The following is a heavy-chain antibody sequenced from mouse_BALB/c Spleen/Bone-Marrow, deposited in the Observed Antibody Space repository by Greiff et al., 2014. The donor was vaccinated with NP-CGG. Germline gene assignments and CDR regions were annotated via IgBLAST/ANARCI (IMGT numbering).Heavy chain of an antibody. V-gene: IGHV1S81*02. CDR1: GYTFTNYW. J-gene: IGHJ2*01. CDR2: INPSNGRT. Sequence: VKLMESGAELVKPGASVKLSCKASGYTFTNYWMHWVKQRPGQGLEWIGEINPSNGRTNYNEKFKSKATLTVDKSSSTAYMQLSSLTSEDSAVYYCARGFDYWGQGTTLTASS. CDR3: ARGFDY.